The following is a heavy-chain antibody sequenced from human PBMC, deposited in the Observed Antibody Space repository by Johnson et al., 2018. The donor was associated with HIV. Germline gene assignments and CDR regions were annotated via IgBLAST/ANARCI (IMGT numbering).Heavy chain of an antibody. V-gene: IGHV3-66*02. J-gene: IGHJ3*02. CDR2: SGSGSST. CDR1: GFTVSSNY. CDR3: ARGPGGFGAFDI. Sequence: VQLVESGGGLVQPGGSLRLSCAASGFTVSSNYMSWVRQAPGKGLEWVSGISGSGSSTHYAESVKGRFTISRDNSKNTLYLQMNSLRAEDTAVYYCARGPGGFGAFDIWGQGTMVTVSS. D-gene: IGHD2-8*02.